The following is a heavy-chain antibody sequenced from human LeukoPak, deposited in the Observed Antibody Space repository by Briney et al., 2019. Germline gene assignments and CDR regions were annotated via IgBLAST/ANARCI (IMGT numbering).Heavy chain of an antibody. J-gene: IGHJ6*04. CDR2: IIPIFGTA. V-gene: IGHV1-69*13. D-gene: IGHD3-9*01. CDR1: GGTFSSYA. CDR3: ARPILRYFDWPKGMSYYYYGMDV. Sequence: SVKVSCKASGGTFSSYAISWVRQAPGQGLEWMGGIIPIFGTANYAQKFQGRVTITADESTSTAYLELSSLRSEDTAVYYCARPILRYFDWPKGMSYYYYGMDVWGKGTTVTVSS.